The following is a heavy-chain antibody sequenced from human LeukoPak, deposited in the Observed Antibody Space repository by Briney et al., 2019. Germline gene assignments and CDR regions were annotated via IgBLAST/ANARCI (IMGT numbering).Heavy chain of an antibody. J-gene: IGHJ6*02. D-gene: IGHD1-7*01. CDR3: ASYNWNYYDYYYGMDV. Sequence: ASVKVSCKASGYTFTGYYMHWVRQAPGQGLEWMGWTNPNSGGTNYAQKFQGRVTMTRDTSISTAYMELSRLRSDDTAVYYCASYNWNYYDYYYGMDVWGQGTTVTVSS. CDR2: TNPNSGGT. V-gene: IGHV1-2*02. CDR1: GYTFTGYY.